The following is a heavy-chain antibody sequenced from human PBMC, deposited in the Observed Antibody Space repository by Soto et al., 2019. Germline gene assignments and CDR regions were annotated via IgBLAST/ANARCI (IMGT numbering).Heavy chain of an antibody. Sequence: QVQMVLSGAEVKKPGSSVNVSCKASGYTFSKYTLTWVREAPGQGLGWMGRILPILGIPNYGQRFQGRVTITADESTTKAYMEVNSLRSDDTAVYFCASGLAPANILVPFDIWGQGTMVTVSS. D-gene: IGHD6-19*01. CDR1: GYTFSKYT. CDR3: ASGLAPANILVPFDI. J-gene: IGHJ3*02. CDR2: ILPILGIP. V-gene: IGHV1-69*02.